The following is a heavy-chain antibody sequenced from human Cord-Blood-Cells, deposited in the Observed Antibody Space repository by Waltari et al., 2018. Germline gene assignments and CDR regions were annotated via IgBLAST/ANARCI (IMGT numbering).Heavy chain of an antibody. V-gene: IGHV1-3*05. Sequence: QVQLVQYGAEEKKPGASVKVSCKASGYTFTSYDMHWVRHAPGQRLEWMGWINAGNGNTKYSQKFQGRVTITRDTSASTAYMELSSLRSEDTAVYYCAREAGPYSGSYYFDYWGQGTLVTVSS. CDR2: INAGNGNT. CDR1: GYTFTSYD. CDR3: AREAGPYSGSYYFDY. J-gene: IGHJ4*02. D-gene: IGHD1-26*01.